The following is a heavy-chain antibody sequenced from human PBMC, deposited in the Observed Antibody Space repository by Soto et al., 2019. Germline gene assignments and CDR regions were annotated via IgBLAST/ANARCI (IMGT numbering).Heavy chain of an antibody. CDR3: TKDSKSVSVSAARVYGMDV. CDR2: TRSNGEHT. V-gene: IGHV3-23*01. Sequence: GGSLRLSCAGSGFMFSSFAMTWVRQSPGKGLEWVSTTRSNGEHTYYADSVKGRFTVSRDNSKNTLFLEMSSLRAEDSAIYYCTKDSKSVSVSAARVYGMDVWGQGTTVTVSS. D-gene: IGHD2-2*01. CDR1: GFMFSSFA. J-gene: IGHJ6*02.